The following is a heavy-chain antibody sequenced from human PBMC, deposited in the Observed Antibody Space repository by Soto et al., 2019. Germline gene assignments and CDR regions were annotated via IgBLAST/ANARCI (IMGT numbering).Heavy chain of an antibody. CDR2: TYWDDDK. CDR1: GFSLSTSGVG. Sequence: QITLKESGPTLVKPSQTLTLTCTFSGFSLSTSGVGVGWIRQPPGKALEWLALTYWDDDKRYSPSLKSRLTITKDTSKNQVVLTMTNMDPVDTATYYCAHRQRTVYFDYWGQGTLVTVSS. CDR3: AHRQRTVYFDY. D-gene: IGHD4-17*01. V-gene: IGHV2-5*02. J-gene: IGHJ4*02.